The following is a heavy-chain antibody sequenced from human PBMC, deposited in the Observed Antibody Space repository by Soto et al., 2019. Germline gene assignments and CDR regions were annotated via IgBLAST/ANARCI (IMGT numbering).Heavy chain of an antibody. V-gene: IGHV1-69*15. CDR1: RGTFSNYA. CDR3: AKDGGREGYFGNWFDP. D-gene: IGHD2-15*01. Sequence: QVQLVQSGAEVKKPGSSMKVSCKTSRGTFSNYAITWVRQAPGQGLEWLGRIIPIFGTANYAQKFQGRVTITADESTTTAYMELSSLRSDDTAIYYCAKDGGREGYFGNWFDPWGQGTLVTVSS. J-gene: IGHJ5*02. CDR2: IIPIFGTA.